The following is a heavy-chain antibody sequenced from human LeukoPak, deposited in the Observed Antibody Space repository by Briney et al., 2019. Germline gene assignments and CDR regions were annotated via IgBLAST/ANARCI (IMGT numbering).Heavy chain of an antibody. V-gene: IGHV4-39*01. Sequence: KPSETLSLTCTVSGGSISSSSYYWGWIRQPPGKGLEWIGSIYYSGSTYYNPSLKSRVTISVDTSKNQLSLKLSSVTAADTAVYYCASFEPEYYYAPWYYYGMDVWGQGTTVTVSS. CDR1: GGSISSSSYY. D-gene: IGHD3-10*01. J-gene: IGHJ6*02. CDR2: IYYSGST. CDR3: ASFEPEYYYAPWYYYGMDV.